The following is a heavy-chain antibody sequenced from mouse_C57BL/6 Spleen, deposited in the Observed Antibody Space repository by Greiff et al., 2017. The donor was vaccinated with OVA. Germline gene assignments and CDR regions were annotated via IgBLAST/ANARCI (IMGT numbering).Heavy chain of an antibody. V-gene: IGHV1-69*01. CDR1: GYTFTSYW. CDR3: ARRPLNWDPYAMDY. Sequence: QVQLQQPGAELVMPGASVKLSCKASGYTFTSYWMHWVKQRPGQGLEWIGEIDPSDSYTNYNQKFKGKSTLTVDKSSSTAYMQLSSLTSEDSAVYYCARRPLNWDPYAMDYWGQGTSVTVSS. D-gene: IGHD4-1*02. J-gene: IGHJ4*01. CDR2: IDPSDSYT.